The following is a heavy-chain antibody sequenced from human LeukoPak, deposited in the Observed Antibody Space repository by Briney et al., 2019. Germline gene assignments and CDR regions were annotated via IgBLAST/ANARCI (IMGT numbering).Heavy chain of an antibody. CDR1: GFTLSSYA. V-gene: IGHV3-7*01. CDR2: IKEDGSDK. J-gene: IGHJ4*02. Sequence: GGSLRLSCAASGFTLSSYAMSWVRQAPGKGLEWVANIKEDGSDKNYVDSVKGRFTISRDNAENSLYLQMNSLSAEDTAVYYCTRDAAYGYDRFDYWGRGTQVTVSS. CDR3: TRDAAYGYDRFDY. D-gene: IGHD5-18*01.